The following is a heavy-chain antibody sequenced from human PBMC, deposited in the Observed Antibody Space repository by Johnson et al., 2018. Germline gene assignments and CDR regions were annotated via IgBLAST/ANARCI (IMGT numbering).Heavy chain of an antibody. D-gene: IGHD1-26*01. CDR1: DGSISSSGYY. CDR2: IYYSGNT. V-gene: IGHV4-39*07. CDR3: ARGVPMGATAFDV. Sequence: QVQLQESGPGLVKPPETLSLTCIVSDGSISSSGYYWGWIRQPPGKGLEWIGSIYYSGNTYYNPSLKSRVPISVDTSKNQFSLNLSSVTAADAAVYYCARGVPMGATAFDVWGQGTMVTVSS. J-gene: IGHJ3*01.